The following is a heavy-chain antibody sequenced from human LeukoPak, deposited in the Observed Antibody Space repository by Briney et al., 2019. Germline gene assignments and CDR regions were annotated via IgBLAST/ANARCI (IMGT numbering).Heavy chain of an antibody. V-gene: IGHV4-39*02. Sequence: SETLSLTCTVSGGSISSSSYYWGWIRQPPGKGLEWIGSIYYSGSTYYNPSLKSRVTISVDTSKNQFSLKLSSVTAADTAVYFCARDHGTTTIIVPNWFDPWGRGTLVTVSS. CDR2: IYYSGST. D-gene: IGHD3-22*01. J-gene: IGHJ5*02. CDR3: ARDHGTTTIIVPNWFDP. CDR1: GGSISSSSYY.